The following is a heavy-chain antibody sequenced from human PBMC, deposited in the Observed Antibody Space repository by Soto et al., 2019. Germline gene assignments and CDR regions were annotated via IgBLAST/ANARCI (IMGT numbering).Heavy chain of an antibody. V-gene: IGHV5-51*01. Sequence: ESLTISGKGSGYSFTSYWIGLVGQMPGKGLEWMGIIYPGDSDTRYSPSFQGQVTISADKSISTAYLQWSSLKASDTAMYYCARQEQLSSYGMDVWGQGTTVTVSS. CDR1: GYSFTSYW. D-gene: IGHD6-6*01. J-gene: IGHJ6*02. CDR2: IYPGDSDT. CDR3: ARQEQLSSYGMDV.